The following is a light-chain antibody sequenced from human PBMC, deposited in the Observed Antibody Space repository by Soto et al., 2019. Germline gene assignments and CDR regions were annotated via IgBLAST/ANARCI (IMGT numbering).Light chain of an antibody. CDR3: SSYAGNNNLGL. V-gene: IGLV2-8*01. CDR1: SSDIGGYNY. CDR2: EVT. Sequence: QSVLTQPPSASGSPGQSVTISCTGTSSDIGGYNYVSWYQQHPGKAPKLMIYEVTKRPSGVPDRFSGSKSGNTASLTVSGLQAEDEADYYCSSYAGNNNLGLFGGGTKLTVL. J-gene: IGLJ2*01.